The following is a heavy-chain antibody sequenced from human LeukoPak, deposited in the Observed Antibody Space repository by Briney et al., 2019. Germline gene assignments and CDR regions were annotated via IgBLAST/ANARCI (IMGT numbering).Heavy chain of an antibody. D-gene: IGHD2-15*01. V-gene: IGHV3-48*01. CDR1: GFTFSSYS. Sequence: GGSLRLSCAGSGFTFSSYSMNWVRQAPGKGLEWVSYISSSSTTIYYADSVKGRFTISRDNAKNSLYLQMNSLRAEDTALYYCARDRCSGGRCYSLSVGYMDVWGKGTTVTVSS. CDR3: ARDRCSGGRCYSLSVGYMDV. CDR2: ISSSSTTI. J-gene: IGHJ6*03.